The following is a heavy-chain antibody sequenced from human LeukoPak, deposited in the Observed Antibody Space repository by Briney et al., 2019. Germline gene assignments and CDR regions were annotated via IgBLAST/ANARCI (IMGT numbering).Heavy chain of an antibody. CDR1: RFTFSNYE. Sequence: GGSLRLSCAASRFTFSNYEMNWVRQAPGKGLEWVSYISSSGTTIYYADSVKGRFTISRDNAKNSLYLQMNSLGDEDTAVYYCARGYAYFDYWGQGTLVTVSS. J-gene: IGHJ4*02. D-gene: IGHD2-21*01. V-gene: IGHV3-48*03. CDR2: ISSSGTTI. CDR3: ARGYAYFDY.